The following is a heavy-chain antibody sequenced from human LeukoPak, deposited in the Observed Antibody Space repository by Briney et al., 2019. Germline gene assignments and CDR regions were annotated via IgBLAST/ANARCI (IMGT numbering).Heavy chain of an antibody. Sequence: ASVKVSCKASGYTFTGYYMHWVRQAPGQGLEWMGRINPNSGGTNYAQKFQGRVTMTWDTSISTAYMELSKLRSDDTAVYYCARVYSSSSDFDYWGQGTLVTVSS. CDR1: GYTFTGYY. D-gene: IGHD6-6*01. CDR3: ARVYSSSSDFDY. V-gene: IGHV1-2*06. CDR2: INPNSGGT. J-gene: IGHJ4*02.